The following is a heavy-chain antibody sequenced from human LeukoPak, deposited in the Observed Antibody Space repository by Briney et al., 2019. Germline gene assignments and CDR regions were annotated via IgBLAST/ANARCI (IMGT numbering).Heavy chain of an antibody. V-gene: IGHV3-21*01. Sequence: PGGSLRLSCAASGFTFSSYSMNWVRQAPGKGLEWVSSITMSSSYIYYADSVKGRFTISRDNAKNSLYLQMNSLRAEDTAVYYCARDRSTLTGYYTPYFDYWGQGTLVSVSS. CDR1: GFTFSSYS. CDR2: ITMSSSYI. D-gene: IGHD3-9*01. J-gene: IGHJ4*02. CDR3: ARDRSTLTGYYTPYFDY.